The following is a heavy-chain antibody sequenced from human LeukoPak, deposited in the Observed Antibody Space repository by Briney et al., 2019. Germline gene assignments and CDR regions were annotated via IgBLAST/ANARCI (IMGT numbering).Heavy chain of an antibody. Sequence: PGGSLRLSCAASGFTFSSYAMSWVRQAPGKGREWVSAINGSGGSTYYADSVKGRFTISRDNSKNTLYLQMNSLRAEDTAVYYCAIGLAVAGNYWGQGTLVTVSS. CDR1: GFTFSSYA. D-gene: IGHD6-19*01. J-gene: IGHJ4*02. V-gene: IGHV3-23*01. CDR2: INGSGGST. CDR3: AIGLAVAGNY.